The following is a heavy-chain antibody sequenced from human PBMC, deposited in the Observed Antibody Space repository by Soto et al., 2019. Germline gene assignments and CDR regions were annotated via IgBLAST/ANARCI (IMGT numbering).Heavy chain of an antibody. CDR1: GFTFGDSY. V-gene: IGHV3-7*01. J-gene: IGHJ2*01. CDR3: ARDPLSYGDYAQTYWYFDL. Sequence: GGSLSLSCAGSGFTFGDSYMSWIRQAPGKGLEWVASISQDGTDTDYVDSVKGRFAISRDNPKNSLYLQMNSLRADDTAVYYCARDPLSYGDYAQTYWYFDLWGRGTRVTVSS. D-gene: IGHD4-17*01. CDR2: ISQDGTDT.